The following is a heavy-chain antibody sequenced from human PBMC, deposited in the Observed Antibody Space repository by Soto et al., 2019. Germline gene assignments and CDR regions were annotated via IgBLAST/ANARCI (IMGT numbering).Heavy chain of an antibody. Sequence: AGGSLRLSCAASGFSFSSYAMSWVRQAPGKGLEWVSAISGSGGSTCYADSVKGRFTISRDNSKNTLYLQMNSLRAEDTAVYYCAKFPGPGARFKHDYWGQGTLVTVSS. V-gene: IGHV3-23*01. J-gene: IGHJ4*02. CDR3: AKFPGPGARFKHDY. CDR1: GFSFSSYA. D-gene: IGHD1-26*01. CDR2: ISGSGGST.